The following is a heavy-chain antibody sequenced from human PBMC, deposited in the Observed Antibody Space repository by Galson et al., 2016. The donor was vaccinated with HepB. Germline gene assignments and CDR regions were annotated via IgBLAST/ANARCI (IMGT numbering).Heavy chain of an antibody. CDR3: ARDSLGADYFDS. J-gene: IGHJ4*02. D-gene: IGHD1-26*01. CDR1: GFTVSSSY. CDR2: MYSGGDS. V-gene: IGHV3-66*01. Sequence: LRLSCAVSGFTVSSSYMAWVRRAPGKGLEWVAVMYSGGDSYYAESVQGRFTISGDISKNTVFFEMNRLRVEDTAMYYCARDSLGADYFDSWGQGTLVTVS.